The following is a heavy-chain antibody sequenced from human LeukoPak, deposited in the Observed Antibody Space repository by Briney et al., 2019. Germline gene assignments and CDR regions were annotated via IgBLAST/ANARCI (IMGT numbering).Heavy chain of an antibody. V-gene: IGHV3-21*06. CDR2: ISSSSSYM. CDR3: ARDSHVPAIGMDV. CDR1: GFNFSSYT. J-gene: IGHJ6*01. D-gene: IGHD3-9*01. Sequence: GGSLRPSRVTSGFNFSSYTQNLVRQAPGKGLEWVSSISSSSSYMYYADSVKGRFTISRDNAKYSLYLQMNSLRAEDTAVYYCARDSHVPAIGMDVWGEPPTVTVPS.